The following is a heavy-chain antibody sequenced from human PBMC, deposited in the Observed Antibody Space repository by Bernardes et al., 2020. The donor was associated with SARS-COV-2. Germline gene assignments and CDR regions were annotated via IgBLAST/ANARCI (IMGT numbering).Heavy chain of an antibody. Sequence: SETLSLTCTVSGYSISSDYYWGWIRQPPGKGLEWIGIIHHSENTHYKPSLKSRVTMSVDTSENQFSLKLTSVTASDTGVYYCARWAYYDFWGDPRGAMDVWGRGTTVTVSS. V-gene: IGHV4-38-2*02. CDR3: ARWAYYDFWGDPRGAMDV. D-gene: IGHD3-3*01. J-gene: IGHJ6*02. CDR1: GYSISSDYY. CDR2: IHHSENT.